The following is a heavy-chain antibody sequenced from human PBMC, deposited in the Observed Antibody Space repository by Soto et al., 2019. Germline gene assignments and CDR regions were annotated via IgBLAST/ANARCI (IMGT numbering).Heavy chain of an antibody. CDR1: GFSLSTSGVN. CDR2: IYWDDDK. V-gene: IGHV2-5*02. D-gene: IGHD5-12*01. Sequence: QITLKESGPTLVKPTQTLTLTCTFSGFSLSTSGVNVGWIRQPPGKALEWLAVIYWDDDKRYSPSLKSRLTXTXXTSKNQVVLTMTNMDPVDTATYYRAHRVATGDFDYWGQGTLVTVSS. J-gene: IGHJ4*02. CDR3: AHRVATGDFDY.